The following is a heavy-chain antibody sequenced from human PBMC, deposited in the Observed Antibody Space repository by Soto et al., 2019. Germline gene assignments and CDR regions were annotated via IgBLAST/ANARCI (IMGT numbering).Heavy chain of an antibody. D-gene: IGHD1-1*01. J-gene: IGHJ4*02. CDR3: ATLNWNNYFDS. V-gene: IGHV4-59*01. CDR2: IYYSGST. Sequence: SETLSLTCTVSGGSISSYYWSWIRQPPGKGLEWIVYIYYSGSTNYSPSLKSRVTISVDTSKNQFSLKLSSVTAADTAVYYCATLNWNNYFDSWGQGTLVTVSS. CDR1: GGSISSYY.